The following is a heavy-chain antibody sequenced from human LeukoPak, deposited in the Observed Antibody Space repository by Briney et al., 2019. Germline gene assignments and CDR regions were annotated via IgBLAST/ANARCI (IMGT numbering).Heavy chain of an antibody. D-gene: IGHD4-17*01. CDR1: GGSFSGYY. J-gene: IGHJ4*02. Sequence: SETLSLTCAVYGGSFSGYYWSWIRHPPGKGLEWIGEINHSGSTNYNPSLKSRVTISVDTSKNQFSLKLSSVTAADTAVYYCAREGRTSTVTNVFDYWGQGTLVTVSS. CDR3: AREGRTSTVTNVFDY. CDR2: INHSGST. V-gene: IGHV4-34*01.